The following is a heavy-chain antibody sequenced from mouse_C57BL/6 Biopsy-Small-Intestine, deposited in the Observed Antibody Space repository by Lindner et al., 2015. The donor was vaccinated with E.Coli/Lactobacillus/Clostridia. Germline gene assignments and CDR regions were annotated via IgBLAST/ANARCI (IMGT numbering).Heavy chain of an antibody. Sequence: VQLQESGGEVIRPGTSVKVSCKASGYAFTNYLIEWIKQRPGQDLEWIGVINPGSGGTNYNEKFKGKATLTADKSSSTAYMQLSSLTSEESAVYFCARGYDGGDYYAMDYWGQGTSVIVSS. CDR2: INPGSGGT. V-gene: IGHV1-54*01. CDR1: GYAFTNYL. CDR3: ARGYDGGDYYAMDY. J-gene: IGHJ4*01. D-gene: IGHD2-2*01.